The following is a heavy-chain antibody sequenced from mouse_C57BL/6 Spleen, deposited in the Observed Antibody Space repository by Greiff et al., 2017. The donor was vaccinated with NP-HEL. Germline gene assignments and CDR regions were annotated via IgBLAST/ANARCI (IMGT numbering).Heavy chain of an antibody. D-gene: IGHD1-1*01. CDR1: GFTFSSYA. Sequence: EVKLMESGGGLVKPGGSLKLSCAASGFTFSSYAMSWVRQTPEKRLEWVATISDGGSYTYYPDNVKGRFTISRDNAKNNLYLQMSHLKSEDTAMYYCARGEVHYYGSSYGDYFDYWGQGTTLTVSS. V-gene: IGHV5-4*03. J-gene: IGHJ2*01. CDR2: ISDGGSYT. CDR3: ARGEVHYYGSSYGDYFDY.